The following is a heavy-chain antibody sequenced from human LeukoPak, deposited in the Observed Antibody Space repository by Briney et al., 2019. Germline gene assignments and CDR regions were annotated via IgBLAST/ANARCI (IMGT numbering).Heavy chain of an antibody. Sequence: GGALRLSCAASGFTFSSHGINWVRQAPGKGLEWVSGISPSGDITYYTDSVQGRFTISRDNSKNMMYVQMNSLRAEDTAVYYCAKATGTLTNWGQGILVTVSS. V-gene: IGHV3-23*01. CDR2: ISPSGDIT. J-gene: IGHJ4*02. D-gene: IGHD1-1*01. CDR3: AKATGTLTN. CDR1: GFTFSSHG.